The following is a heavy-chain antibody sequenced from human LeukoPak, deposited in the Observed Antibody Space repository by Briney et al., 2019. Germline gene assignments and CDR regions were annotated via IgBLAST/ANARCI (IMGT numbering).Heavy chain of an antibody. V-gene: IGHV4-59*12. CDR1: GGSISSYY. D-gene: IGHD3-22*01. CDR2: IYYSGST. J-gene: IGHJ3*02. CDR3: ARDSAIVVVISLRAFDI. Sequence: SETLSLTCTVSGGSISSYYWSWIRQPPGKGLEWIGYIYYSGSTNYNPSLKSRVTISVDTSKNQFSLKLSSVTAADTAVYYCARDSAIVVVISLRAFDIWGQGTMVTVSS.